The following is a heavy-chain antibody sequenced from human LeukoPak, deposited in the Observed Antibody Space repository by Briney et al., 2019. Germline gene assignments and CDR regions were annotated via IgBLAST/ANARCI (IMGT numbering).Heavy chain of an antibody. Sequence: SETLSLTCNVSGASMSSNYWSWIRQPPGKGLEWIGYIYHSGNTNYGPSLESRVTMSVDESKNQFSLRVHFVSAADTAVYYCASTRRAAVAGRFDSWGQGTLVTVSS. D-gene: IGHD6-19*01. J-gene: IGHJ4*02. V-gene: IGHV4-4*09. CDR3: ASTRRAAVAGRFDS. CDR2: IYHSGNT. CDR1: GASMSSNY.